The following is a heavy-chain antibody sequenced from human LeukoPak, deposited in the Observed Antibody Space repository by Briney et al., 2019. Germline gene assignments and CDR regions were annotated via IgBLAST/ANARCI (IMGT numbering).Heavy chain of an antibody. CDR1: GGSISGYY. V-gene: IGHV4-59*01. CDR3: AAGWAYYFDY. J-gene: IGHJ4*02. CDR2: IYYSGST. Sequence: SETLSLTCTVSGGSISGYYWNWIRQPPGKGLEWIGYIYYSGSTNYNPSLKSRVTISVDTSKNQFSLKLSSVTAADTAVYYCAAGWAYYFDYWGQGTLVTVSS. D-gene: IGHD1-26*01.